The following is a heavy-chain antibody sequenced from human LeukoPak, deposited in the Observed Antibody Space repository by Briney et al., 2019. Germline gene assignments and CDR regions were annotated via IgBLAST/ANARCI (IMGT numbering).Heavy chain of an antibody. Sequence: PGGSLRLSCAASGFTFGSYSMNWVRQAPGKGLEWVSSISSSSSYIYYADSVKGRFTISRDNAKNSLYLQMNSLRAEDTAVYYCARGEDSSSFYYYMDVWGKGTTVTVSS. CDR1: GFTFGSYS. J-gene: IGHJ6*03. V-gene: IGHV3-21*01. CDR3: ARGEDSSSFYYYMDV. D-gene: IGHD6-13*01. CDR2: ISSSSSYI.